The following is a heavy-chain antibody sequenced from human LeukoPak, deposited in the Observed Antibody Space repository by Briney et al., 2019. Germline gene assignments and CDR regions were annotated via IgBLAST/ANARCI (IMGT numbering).Heavy chain of an antibody. J-gene: IGHJ6*02. V-gene: IGHV1-18*04. Sequence: ASVKVSCKASGYTFTGYYMHWVRQAPGQGLEWMGWISAYNGNTNYAQKLQGRVTMTTDTSTSTAYMELRSLRSDDTAVYYCARLAYYYGSGSYMVYYYCGMDVWGQGTTVTVSS. CDR2: ISAYNGNT. D-gene: IGHD3-10*01. CDR3: ARLAYYYGSGSYMVYYYCGMDV. CDR1: GYTFTGYY.